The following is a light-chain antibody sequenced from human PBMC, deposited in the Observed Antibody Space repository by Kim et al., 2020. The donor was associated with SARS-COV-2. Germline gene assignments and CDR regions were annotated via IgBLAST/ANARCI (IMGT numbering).Light chain of an antibody. CDR3: QQYATSQII. V-gene: IGKV3-20*01. J-gene: IGKJ5*01. CDR1: QSVTKKY. CDR2: GAS. Sequence: SPGERATLSCRASQSVTKKYLTWFQQKPGQAPRLLIYGASRRATGIPDRFTGSGSGTGFTLTISRLEPEDSAVYYCQQYATSQIIFGQGTRLEIK.